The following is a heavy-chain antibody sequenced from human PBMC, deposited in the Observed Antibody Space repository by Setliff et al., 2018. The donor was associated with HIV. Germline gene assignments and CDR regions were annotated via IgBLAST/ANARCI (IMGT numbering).Heavy chain of an antibody. CDR1: GGAINSHY. Sequence: SETLSLTCTVSGGAINSHYWSWIRQPPRMRLEWIGFIYYTGITTYIPSFENRVTIEVDTSKNQFSLKLHSVSAADTALYYCARHSRRGWFDSWGQGTLVTVSS. CDR2: IYYTGIT. CDR3: ARHSRRGWFDS. J-gene: IGHJ5*01. D-gene: IGHD1-1*01. V-gene: IGHV4-59*11.